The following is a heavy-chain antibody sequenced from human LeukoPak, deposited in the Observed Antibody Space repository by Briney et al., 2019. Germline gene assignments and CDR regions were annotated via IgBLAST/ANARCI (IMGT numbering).Heavy chain of an antibody. CDR2: INPNSGGT. D-gene: IGHD6-19*01. Sequence: ASVKVSCKASGYTFTGYYMHWARQAPGQGLEWTGWINPNSGGTNYAQKFQGRVTMTRDTSFSTAYMELSRLRSDDTAVYYCARDRGQWLVPGFDYWGQGTLVTVSS. CDR3: ARDRGQWLVPGFDY. V-gene: IGHV1-2*02. CDR1: GYTFTGYY. J-gene: IGHJ4*02.